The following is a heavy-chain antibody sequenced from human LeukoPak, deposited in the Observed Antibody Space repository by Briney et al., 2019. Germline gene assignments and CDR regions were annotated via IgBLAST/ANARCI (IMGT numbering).Heavy chain of an antibody. CDR2: ISADGGST. Sequence: GGSLRLSCTASGFTFSNYGMSWVRQAPGKGLECVSTISADGGSTYYPDSVKGRFTISRDNSKDTLYLQMNSLRAEDTAVYYCAKSPSLQAFDIWGQGTMVTVSS. V-gene: IGHV3-23*01. CDR1: GFTFSNYG. J-gene: IGHJ3*02. CDR3: AKSPSLQAFDI.